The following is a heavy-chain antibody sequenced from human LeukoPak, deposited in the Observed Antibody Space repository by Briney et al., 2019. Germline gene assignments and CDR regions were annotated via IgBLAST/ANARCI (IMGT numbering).Heavy chain of an antibody. CDR1: GGSLSGYY. CDR3: AAPTGNCSSTSCYFSPFDY. CDR2: INHSGST. D-gene: IGHD2-2*01. Sequence: PSETLSLTCAVYGGSLSGYYWSWIRQPPGKGLEWIGEINHSGSTNYNPSLKSRVTISVDTSKNQFSLKLSSVTAADTAVYYCAAPTGNCSSTSCYFSPFDYWGQGTLVTVSS. J-gene: IGHJ4*02. V-gene: IGHV4-34*01.